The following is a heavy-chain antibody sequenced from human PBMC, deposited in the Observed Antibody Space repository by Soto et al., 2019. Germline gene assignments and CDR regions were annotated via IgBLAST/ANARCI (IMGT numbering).Heavy chain of an antibody. D-gene: IGHD2-15*01. CDR2: INAGNGNT. CDR3: ARDIVVVVAATPDYYYGMDV. J-gene: IGHJ6*02. Sequence: ASVKVSCKASGYTFASYARQWVRQAPGQRLEWMGWINAGNGNTKYSQKFQGRVTITRDTSASTAYMELSSLRSEDTAVYYCARDIVVVVAATPDYYYGMDVWGQGTTVTVSS. CDR1: GYTFASYA. V-gene: IGHV1-3*01.